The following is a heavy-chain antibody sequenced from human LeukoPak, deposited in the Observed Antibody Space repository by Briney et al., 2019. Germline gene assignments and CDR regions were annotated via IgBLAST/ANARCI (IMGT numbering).Heavy chain of an antibody. Sequence: ASVKVSCKASGYTFTGYYMHWVRQAPGQGLEWMGRINPNSGGTNYAQKFQGRVTTTRDTSISTAYMELSRLRSDDTAVYYCARIRNYYDSSGYPFDFWVEGTLVTVSS. V-gene: IGHV1-2*06. CDR3: ARIRNYYDSSGYPFDF. D-gene: IGHD3-22*01. CDR2: INPNSGGT. J-gene: IGHJ4*02. CDR1: GYTFTGYY.